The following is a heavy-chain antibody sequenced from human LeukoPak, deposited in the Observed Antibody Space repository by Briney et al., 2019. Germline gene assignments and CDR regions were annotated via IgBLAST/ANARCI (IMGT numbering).Heavy chain of an antibody. CDR2: ISAGGTT. J-gene: IGHJ4*02. V-gene: IGHV4-38-2*01. D-gene: IGHD3-22*01. CDR3: ARVTMMDFDY. Sequence: SETLSLTCGVSGHSINSDYYWGWIRLSPGKGLEWIGSISAGGTTFFNPSLKSRVATSVDTSKNLFSLKLTSVTAADTAVYHCARVTMMDFDYWGQGTLVTVSS. CDR1: GHSINSDYY.